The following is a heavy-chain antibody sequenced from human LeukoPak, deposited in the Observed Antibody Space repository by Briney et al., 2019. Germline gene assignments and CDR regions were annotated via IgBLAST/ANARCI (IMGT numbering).Heavy chain of an antibody. CDR2: INHSGST. Sequence: SETLSLTCTVSGGSISSSSYYWGWIRQPPGKGLEWIGEINHSGSTNYNPSLKSRVTISVDTSKNQFSLKLSSVTAADTAVYYCARLVPYSSSWFSSINWFDPWGQGTLVTVSS. V-gene: IGHV4-39*07. CDR3: ARLVPYSSSWFSSINWFDP. J-gene: IGHJ5*02. D-gene: IGHD6-13*01. CDR1: GGSISSSSYY.